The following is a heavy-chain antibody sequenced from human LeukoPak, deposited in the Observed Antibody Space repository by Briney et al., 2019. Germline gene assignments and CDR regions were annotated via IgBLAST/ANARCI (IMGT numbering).Heavy chain of an antibody. V-gene: IGHV3-9*01. CDR3: ARVDSSGYYLVGACDI. D-gene: IGHD3-22*01. J-gene: IGHJ3*02. CDR2: ISWNSGSI. CDR1: GFTFDDYA. Sequence: GGSLRLSCAASGFTFDDYAMHWVRQAPGKGLEWVSGISWNSGSIGYADSVKGRFTISRDNAKNSLYLQMNSLRAEDTAVYYCARVDSSGYYLVGACDIWGQGTMVTVSS.